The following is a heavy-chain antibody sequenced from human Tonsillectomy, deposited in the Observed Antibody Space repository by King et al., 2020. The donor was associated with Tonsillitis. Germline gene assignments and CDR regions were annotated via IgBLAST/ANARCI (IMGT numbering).Heavy chain of an antibody. D-gene: IGHD6-19*01. CDR3: ARGRYPILGGSSGWYRDYYSGMDV. V-gene: IGHV1-8*01. CDR2: MNPNSGNT. CDR1: GYTFTSYD. J-gene: IGHJ6*02. Sequence: QLVQSGAEVKKPGASVKVSCKASGYTFTSYDINWVRQATGQGLEWMGWMNPNSGNTGYAQKFQGRVTMTRNTSISTAYMELSSLRSEDTAVYYCARGRYPILGGSSGWYRDYYSGMDVWGQGTTVTVSS.